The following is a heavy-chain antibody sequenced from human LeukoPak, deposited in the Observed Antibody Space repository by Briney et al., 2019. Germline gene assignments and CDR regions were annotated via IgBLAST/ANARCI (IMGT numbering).Heavy chain of an antibody. D-gene: IGHD2-2*01. CDR2: ISYDGSNK. CDR1: GFTFSSYG. J-gene: IGHJ4*02. Sequence: GRSLRLSYAASGFTFSSYGMHWVRQAPGKGLEWVAVISYDGSNKYYADSVKGRFTISRDNSKNTLYLQMNSLRAEDTAVYYCAKDRSIEGYCSSTSCYAGSYFDYWGQGTLVTVSS. V-gene: IGHV3-30*18. CDR3: AKDRSIEGYCSSTSCYAGSYFDY.